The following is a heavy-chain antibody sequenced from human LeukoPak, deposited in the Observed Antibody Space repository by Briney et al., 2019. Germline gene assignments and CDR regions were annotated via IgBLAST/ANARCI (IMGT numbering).Heavy chain of an antibody. CDR2: INHSGST. Sequence: SETPSLTCAVYGGSFSGYYWSWIRQPPGKGLEWIGEINHSGSTNYNPSLKSRVTISVDTSKNQFSLKLSSVTAADTAVYYCARGDGYGHDYWGQGTLVTVSS. V-gene: IGHV4-34*01. CDR3: ARGDGYGHDY. J-gene: IGHJ4*02. D-gene: IGHD5-24*01. CDR1: GGSFSGYY.